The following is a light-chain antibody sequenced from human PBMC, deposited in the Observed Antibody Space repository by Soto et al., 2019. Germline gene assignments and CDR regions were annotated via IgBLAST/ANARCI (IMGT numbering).Light chain of an antibody. V-gene: IGKV3-15*01. J-gene: IGKJ4*01. Sequence: EIVLTQSPATLSLSPGEVATLACGASQSISSNLAWYQQKPGQAPRLLMFRTSSRATGFPARFSGSGSGTEFNLTISSLQSEDFGVYYCQQYNNWPRATFGGGTKVDIK. CDR1: QSISSN. CDR2: RTS. CDR3: QQYNNWPRAT.